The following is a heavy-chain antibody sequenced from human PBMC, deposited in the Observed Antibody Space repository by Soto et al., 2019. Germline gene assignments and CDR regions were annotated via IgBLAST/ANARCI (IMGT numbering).Heavy chain of an antibody. D-gene: IGHD6-6*01. V-gene: IGHV3-11*01. CDR3: ARQAARNYIDS. CDR1: GFTFSDYS. Sequence: GWSLRLSCVASGFTFSDYSMSWIRQAPGKGLEWLAFIDSRGRTLSYADSVRGRFTISRDNAENSVYLQMDSLRADDTAVYYCARQAARNYIDSWGQGNSVTVSS. CDR2: IDSRGRTL. J-gene: IGHJ4*02.